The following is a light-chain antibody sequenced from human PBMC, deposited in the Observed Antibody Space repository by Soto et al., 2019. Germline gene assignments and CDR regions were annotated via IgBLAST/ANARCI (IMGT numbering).Light chain of an antibody. J-gene: IGKJ3*01. CDR1: QSMNIY. Sequence: DIQMTQSPSSLSASIGDRVTITCRASQSMNIYLNWYQQKPGKAPKLLIYAASSLQSGVPWRISGSGAGTDFTLTISRLQPEDFANYYCQQSYNAPFTFGPGTKVDIK. CDR2: AAS. V-gene: IGKV1-39*01. CDR3: QQSYNAPFT.